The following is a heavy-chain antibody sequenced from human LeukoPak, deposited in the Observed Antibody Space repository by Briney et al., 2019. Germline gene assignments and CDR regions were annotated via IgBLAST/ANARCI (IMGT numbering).Heavy chain of an antibody. Sequence: ASVKVSCKASGYTFTIYYMHWVRQAPGQGLEWMGIINPSGGSTSYAQKFQGRVTMTRDTATSTVYMELSSLRSEDTAVYYCARDRRDYSSSSPLLQHWGQGTLVTVSS. J-gene: IGHJ1*01. CDR3: ARDRRDYSSSSPLLQH. CDR1: GYTFTIYY. CDR2: INPSGGST. D-gene: IGHD6-13*01. V-gene: IGHV1-46*01.